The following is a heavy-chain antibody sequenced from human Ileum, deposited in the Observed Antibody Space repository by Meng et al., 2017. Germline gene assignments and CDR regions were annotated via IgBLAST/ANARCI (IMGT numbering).Heavy chain of an antibody. D-gene: IGHD3-22*01. Sequence: QVHLQQWGAGLLKASWPLSLPRRVYGGSVSGYYWSWIRQSPGKGLEWIGEIRPSEVTNYNPSLKSRVTISIDTSENQFSLKMTSVTAADTAVYFCARGYDISAFGFPPYSFDYWGQGTLVTVSS. CDR2: IRPSEVT. CDR1: GGSVSGYY. CDR3: ARGYDISAFGFPPYSFDY. V-gene: IGHV4-34*01. J-gene: IGHJ4*02.